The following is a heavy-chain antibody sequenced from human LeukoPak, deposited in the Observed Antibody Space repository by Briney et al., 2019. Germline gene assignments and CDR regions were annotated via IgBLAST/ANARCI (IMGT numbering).Heavy chain of an antibody. J-gene: IGHJ4*02. Sequence: GASVKVSCKASGGTFSSYAISWVRQAPGQGLEWMGGIIPIFGTANYAQKFQGRVTITADESTSIAYMELSSLRSEDTAVYYCARMGNTAMARGDYWGQGTLVTVSS. V-gene: IGHV1-69*13. CDR3: ARMGNTAMARGDY. CDR2: IIPIFGTA. D-gene: IGHD5-18*01. CDR1: GGTFSSYA.